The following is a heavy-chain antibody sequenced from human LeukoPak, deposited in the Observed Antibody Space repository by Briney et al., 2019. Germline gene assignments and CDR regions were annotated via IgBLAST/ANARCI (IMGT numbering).Heavy chain of an antibody. J-gene: IGHJ4*02. D-gene: IGHD2-21*02. V-gene: IGHV3-21*01. CDR2: ISSSSSYI. CDR1: GFTFSSYS. Sequence: GGSLRLSCAASGFTFSSYSMNWVRQAPGKGLEWVSSISSSSSYIYYADSVKGRFTISRDNAKNSLYLQMNSLRAEDTAVYYCARDSGDYPPSFWGQGTLVTASS. CDR3: ARDSGDYPPSF.